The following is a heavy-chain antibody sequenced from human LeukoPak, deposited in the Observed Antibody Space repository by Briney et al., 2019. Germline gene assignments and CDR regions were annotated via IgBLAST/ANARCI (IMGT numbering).Heavy chain of an antibody. V-gene: IGHV3-23*01. CDR2: ISGSTGDT. D-gene: IGHD6-19*01. CDR1: VFTFRSYA. Sequence: GGSLRLSCASSVFTFRSYAMSWVRQPPGKGLEWVSNISGSTGDTFYADSVKGRFTYPRDNSKNTLYRQMNSMRAEDTAVYYWARGGYSSGWAFDYWGQGTLVTVSS. CDR3: ARGGYSSGWAFDY. J-gene: IGHJ4*02.